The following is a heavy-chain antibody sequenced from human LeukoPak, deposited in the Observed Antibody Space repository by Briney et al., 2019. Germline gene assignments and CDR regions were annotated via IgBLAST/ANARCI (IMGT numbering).Heavy chain of an antibody. J-gene: IGHJ6*02. V-gene: IGHV3-21*01. CDR3: ARDAGAARYHGMDV. D-gene: IGHD6-13*01. CDR1: GFTFSSYS. CDR2: ISSSSSYI. Sequence: GGSLRLSCAASGFTFSSYSMNWVRQAPGKGLEWVSSISSSSSYIYYADSVKGRFTISRDNAKNSLYLQMNSLRAEDTAVYYCARDAGAARYHGMDVWGQGTTVTVPS.